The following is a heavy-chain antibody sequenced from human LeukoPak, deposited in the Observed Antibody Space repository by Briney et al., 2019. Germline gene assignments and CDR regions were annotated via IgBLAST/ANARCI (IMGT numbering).Heavy chain of an antibody. CDR1: GYTFTSYG. CDR2: ISAYNGNT. J-gene: IGHJ6*02. Sequence: ASVKVSCKASGYTFTSYGISWVRQAPGQGLEWMEWISAYNGNTNYAQKLQGRVTMTTDTSTSTAYMELRSLRSDDTAVYYCARDKYSITIFGVVITPVDYYYYGMDVWGQGTTVTVSS. CDR3: ARDKYSITIFGVVITPVDYYYYGMDV. D-gene: IGHD3-3*01. V-gene: IGHV1-18*01.